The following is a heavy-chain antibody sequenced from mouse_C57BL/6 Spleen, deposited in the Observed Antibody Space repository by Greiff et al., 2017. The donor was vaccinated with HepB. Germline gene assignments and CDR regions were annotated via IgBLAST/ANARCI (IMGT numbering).Heavy chain of an antibody. D-gene: IGHD1-1*01. J-gene: IGHJ1*03. V-gene: IGHV1-22*01. CDR3: ASCYYYGSSFYWYFDV. CDR1: GYTFTDYN. CDR2: INPNNGGT. Sequence: EVQLQQSGPELVKPGASVKIPCKASGYTFTDYNMHWVKQSHGKSLEWIGYINPNNGGTSYNQKFKGKATLTVNKSSSTAYMELRSLTSEDSAVYYCASCYYYGSSFYWYFDVWGTGTTVTVSS.